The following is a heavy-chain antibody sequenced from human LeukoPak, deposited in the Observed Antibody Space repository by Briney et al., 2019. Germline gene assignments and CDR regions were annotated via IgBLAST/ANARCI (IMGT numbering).Heavy chain of an antibody. CDR2: ITHSGSS. D-gene: IGHD5-18*01. V-gene: IGHV4-34*01. Sequence: PSETLSLTCAVYGGSFSGFYWSWIRQPPGKGLEWIGEITHSGSSNYNPSLKSRVTISVDTSKNQFSLNLTSVPAADTAVYFCARLGTAMVTSIYNWGQGKLVTVSP. J-gene: IGHJ4*02. CDR3: ARLGTAMVTSIYN. CDR1: GGSFSGFY.